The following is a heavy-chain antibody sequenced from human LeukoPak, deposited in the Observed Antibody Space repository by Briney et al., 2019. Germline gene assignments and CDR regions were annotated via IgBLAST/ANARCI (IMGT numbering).Heavy chain of an antibody. V-gene: IGHV3-23*01. Sequence: GGSLRLSCAASGFTFSSYAMSWVRQAPGKGLEWVSAISGSGGSTYYADSVKGRFTISRDNSKNTLYLQMNSLRAEGTAVYYCANPRSGAGTSSYWGQGTLVTVSS. J-gene: IGHJ4*02. CDR1: GFTFSSYA. D-gene: IGHD6-13*01. CDR2: ISGSGGST. CDR3: ANPRSGAGTSSY.